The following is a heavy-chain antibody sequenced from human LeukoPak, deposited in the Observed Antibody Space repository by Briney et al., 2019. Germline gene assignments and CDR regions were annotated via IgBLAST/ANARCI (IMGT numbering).Heavy chain of an antibody. V-gene: IGHV1-46*01. Sequence: ASVKVSCKASGYTFTSYHMHWVRQAPGQGLEWMGIINPSGGSTSYAQKFQGRVTMTRDMSTSTVYMELSSLRSEDTAVYYCARSAAAKNDYGNYWGQGTLVTVSS. D-gene: IGHD4-17*01. CDR1: GYTFTSYH. J-gene: IGHJ4*02. CDR3: ARSAAAKNDYGNY. CDR2: INPSGGST.